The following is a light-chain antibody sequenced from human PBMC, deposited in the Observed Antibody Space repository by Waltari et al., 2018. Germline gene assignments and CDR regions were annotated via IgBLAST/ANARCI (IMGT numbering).Light chain of an antibody. V-gene: IGKV4-1*01. Sequence: DIVMTQSPDSLAVSLGERATINCKSIQSVLYNSNKKNYLGWYQRKPGQPPKLLIYWASTRESGVPDRFSGSGSETDFTLTINSLQAEDVAVYYCQQYYSSPPTFGQGTKVEVK. CDR2: WAS. CDR1: QSVLYNSNKKNY. J-gene: IGKJ1*01. CDR3: QQYYSSPPT.